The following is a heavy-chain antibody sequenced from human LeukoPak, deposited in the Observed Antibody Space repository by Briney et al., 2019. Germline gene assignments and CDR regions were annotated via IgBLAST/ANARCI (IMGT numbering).Heavy chain of an antibody. V-gene: IGHV3-23*01. CDR2: VSGCGGST. CDR3: AKDQLLLWFGELLPPDY. D-gene: IGHD3-10*01. CDR1: GFTFSSYA. Sequence: PGGSLRLSCAASGFTFSSYAMSWVRQAPGKGLEWVSAVSGCGGSTYYADSVKGRFTISRDNSKNTLYLQMNSLRAEDTAVYYCAKDQLLLWFGELLPPDYWGQGTLVTVSS. J-gene: IGHJ4*02.